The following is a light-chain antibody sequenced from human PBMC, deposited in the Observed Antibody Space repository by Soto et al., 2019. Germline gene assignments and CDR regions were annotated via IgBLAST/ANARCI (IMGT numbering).Light chain of an antibody. V-gene: IGLV1-44*01. CDR3: ASWDDRLNAVV. CDR2: DNN. Sequence: QSALTQPPSASGTPGQRVTITCSGSNSNIGSNTVNWYQQLPGTAPKLLVYDNNKRPSGVPGRFSDSKSGTSASLAISGLQSEDEADYYCASWDDRLNAVVFGGGTKLNVL. J-gene: IGLJ2*01. CDR1: NSNIGSNT.